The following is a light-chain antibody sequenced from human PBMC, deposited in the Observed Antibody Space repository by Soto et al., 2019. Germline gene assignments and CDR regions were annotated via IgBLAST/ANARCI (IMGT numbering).Light chain of an antibody. Sequence: QSVLTQPASVSGSPGQSITISCTGTYTDVGGYNRVSWYQHHAGKGPKMLIFEVDNRPSGISDRFSGSKSGDTASLTISDLQAEDEADHYCVSYIESSLTHWVFGGGTKLTVL. V-gene: IGLV2-14*01. CDR1: YTDVGGYNR. J-gene: IGLJ3*02. CDR3: VSYIESSLTHWV. CDR2: EVD.